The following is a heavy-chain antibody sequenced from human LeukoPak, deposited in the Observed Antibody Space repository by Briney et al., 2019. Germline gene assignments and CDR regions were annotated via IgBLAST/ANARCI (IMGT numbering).Heavy chain of an antibody. Sequence: SVKVSCTASGYTFTSYDINWVRQATGQGLEWMGGIIPIFGTANYAQKFQGRVTITADESTSIAYMELSSLRSEDTAVYYCARDESRYYYDSSGYYPPHFDYWGQGTLVTVSS. J-gene: IGHJ4*02. D-gene: IGHD3-22*01. V-gene: IGHV1-69*13. CDR2: IIPIFGTA. CDR3: ARDESRYYYDSSGYYPPHFDY. CDR1: GYTFTSYD.